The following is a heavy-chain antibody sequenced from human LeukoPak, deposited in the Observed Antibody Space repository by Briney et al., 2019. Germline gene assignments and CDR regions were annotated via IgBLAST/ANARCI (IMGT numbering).Heavy chain of an antibody. Sequence: PSETLSLTCAVYGGSFSGYYWSWIRQPPGRGLEWIGEINHSGSTNYNPSLKSRVTISVDTSKNQFSLKLSSVTAADTAVYYCARGTTFDYWGQGTLVTVSS. CDR1: GGSFSGYY. CDR3: ARGTTFDY. D-gene: IGHD1-7*01. CDR2: INHSGST. V-gene: IGHV4-34*01. J-gene: IGHJ4*02.